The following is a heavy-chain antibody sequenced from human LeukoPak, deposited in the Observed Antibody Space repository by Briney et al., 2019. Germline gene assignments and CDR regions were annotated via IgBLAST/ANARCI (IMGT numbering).Heavy chain of an antibody. V-gene: IGHV3-43*02. CDR2: SSGDGGST. CDR1: GFIFWVYA. J-gene: IGHJ2*01. CDR3: AKTGKRGDWYFDL. D-gene: IGHD1-14*01. Sequence: GGSLRLSCAASGFIFWVYASLWARRFRGKGGEGFPHSSGDGGSTYYADSVKGRFTISRDNSKNSLYLQMNSLRTEDTALYYCAKTGKRGDWYFDLWGRGTLVTVSS.